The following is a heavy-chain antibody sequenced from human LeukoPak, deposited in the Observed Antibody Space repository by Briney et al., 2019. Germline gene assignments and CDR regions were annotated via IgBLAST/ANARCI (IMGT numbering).Heavy chain of an antibody. Sequence: ASVKVSCKASGYTFNTNGLNWVRQAPGQGLEWMGWINANTGSTNYAQIFQGRLTMTTDTSTSTAYMELTSLTSDDTAIYYCARDAFQGSSWSNWFDSWGQGTLVIVSS. D-gene: IGHD6-13*01. CDR1: GYTFNTNG. CDR3: ARDAFQGSSWSNWFDS. J-gene: IGHJ5*01. V-gene: IGHV1-18*01. CDR2: INANTGST.